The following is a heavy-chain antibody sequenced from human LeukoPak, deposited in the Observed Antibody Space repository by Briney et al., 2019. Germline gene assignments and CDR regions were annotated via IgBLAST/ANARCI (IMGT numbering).Heavy chain of an antibody. J-gene: IGHJ4*02. V-gene: IGHV3-30*02. Sequence: GGSLRLSCAASGFIFSNNGMHWVRQAPGKGLEWVAFIRYDGSNKYYADSVKGRFTISRDNSKNTLYLQMNSLRAEDSAVYYSAKDPRSSYYGSSGYCDYWGQGTLVTVSS. D-gene: IGHD3-22*01. CDR1: GFIFSNNG. CDR2: IRYDGSNK. CDR3: AKDPRSSYYGSSGYCDY.